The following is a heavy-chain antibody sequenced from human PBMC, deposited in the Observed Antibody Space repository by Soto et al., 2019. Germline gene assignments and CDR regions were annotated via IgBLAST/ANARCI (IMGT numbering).Heavy chain of an antibody. D-gene: IGHD3-22*01. CDR3: ARGASYYYDSSGYYYFDY. J-gene: IGHJ4*02. CDR1: GGSISSGGYS. V-gene: IGHV4-30-2*01. CDR2: IYHSGST. Sequence: QLQLQESGSGLVKPSQTLSLTCAVSGGSISSGGYSWSWIRQPPGKGLEWIGYIYHSGSTYYNPSLKSRGTISVDRSKNQFSLKLSSVTAADTAVYYCARGASYYYDSSGYYYFDYWGQGTLVTVSS.